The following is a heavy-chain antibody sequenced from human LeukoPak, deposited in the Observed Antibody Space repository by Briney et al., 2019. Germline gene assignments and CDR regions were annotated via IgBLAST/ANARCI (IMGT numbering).Heavy chain of an antibody. CDR2: IYSGGSA. J-gene: IGHJ4*02. V-gene: IGHV3-53*01. D-gene: IGHD1-26*01. Sequence: GGSLRLSCAASGFTVSSNYMSWVRQAPGKGLEWVSLIYSGGSAYYADSVKGRFTISIDNSRNTLYLQMNSLRAEDTAVYYCARALASGSSAFDYWGQGTLVTVSS. CDR3: ARALASGSSAFDY. CDR1: GFTVSSNY.